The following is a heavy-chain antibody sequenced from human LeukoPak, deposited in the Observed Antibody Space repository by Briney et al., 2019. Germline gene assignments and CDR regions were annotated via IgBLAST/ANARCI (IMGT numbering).Heavy chain of an antibody. CDR3: ARVEYCSSTSCYTHYYYYGMDV. Sequence: PSETLSLTCTVSGGSVSSGGYYWSWIRQHPGKRLEWIGYIYYSGSTYYNPSLKSRVTISVDTSKNQFSLKLSSVTAADTAVYYCARVEYCSSTSCYTHYYYYGMDVWGQRTTVTVSS. J-gene: IGHJ6*02. CDR2: IYYSGST. V-gene: IGHV4-31*03. D-gene: IGHD2-2*02. CDR1: GGSVSSGGYY.